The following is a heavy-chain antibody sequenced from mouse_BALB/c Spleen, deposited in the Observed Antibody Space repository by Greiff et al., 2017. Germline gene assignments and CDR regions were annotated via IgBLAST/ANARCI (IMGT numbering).Heavy chain of an antibody. CDR2: IYPGNVNT. J-gene: IGHJ4*01. D-gene: IGHD1-1*01. CDR3: ARPGYYGSSYPLAMDY. V-gene: IGHV1S56*01. Sequence: QVQLQQSGPELVKPGASVRISCKASGYTFTSYYIHWVKQRPGQGLEWIGWIYPGNVNTKYNEKFKGKATLTADKSSSTAYMQLSSLTSEDSAVYFCARPGYYGSSYPLAMDYWGQGTSVTVSS. CDR1: GYTFTSYY.